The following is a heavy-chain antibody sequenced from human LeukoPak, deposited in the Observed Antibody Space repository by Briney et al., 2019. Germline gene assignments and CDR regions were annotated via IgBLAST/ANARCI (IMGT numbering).Heavy chain of an antibody. CDR1: GDSISSSLIHY. CDR3: ARLTSSSGRHYFDY. V-gene: IGHV4-39*01. D-gene: IGHD6-6*01. J-gene: IGHJ4*02. Sequence: SETLSLTCTVSGDSISSSLIHYWGWIRQPPGKHLEWIGNLYYTGSAYYNSSLKSRVTISVDTSKNQFSLKLSSVTAADTAVYYCARLTSSSGRHYFDYWGQRTLVTVSS. CDR2: LYYTGSA.